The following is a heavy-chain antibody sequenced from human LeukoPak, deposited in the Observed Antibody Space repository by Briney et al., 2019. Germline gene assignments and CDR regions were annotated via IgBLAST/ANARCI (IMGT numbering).Heavy chain of an antibody. D-gene: IGHD6-19*01. CDR3: ARVISGWYFDY. Sequence: SETLSLTCTVSGYSISSGYYWGWIRQPPGKGLEWIGSIYHSGSTYYNPSLKSRVTISVDTSKNQFSLKLSSVTAADTAVYYCARVISGWYFDYWGQGTLVTVSS. V-gene: IGHV4-38-2*02. CDR1: GYSISSGYY. CDR2: IYHSGST. J-gene: IGHJ4*02.